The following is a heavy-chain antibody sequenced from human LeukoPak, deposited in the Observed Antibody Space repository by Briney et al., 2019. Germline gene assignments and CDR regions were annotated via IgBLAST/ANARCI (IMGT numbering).Heavy chain of an antibody. CDR1: GFTFNNYW. CDR2: INPDGSEK. CDR3: ARESGGDLGEAFDI. D-gene: IGHD1-26*01. J-gene: IGHJ3*02. Sequence: GGSLRLSCAASGFTFNNYWMNWVRQAPGKGLEWVASINPDGSEKYFVDSVKGRITISRDNAKNSLYLQMNSLRAEDTAVYYCARESGGDLGEAFDIWGQGTMVTVSS. V-gene: IGHV3-7*01.